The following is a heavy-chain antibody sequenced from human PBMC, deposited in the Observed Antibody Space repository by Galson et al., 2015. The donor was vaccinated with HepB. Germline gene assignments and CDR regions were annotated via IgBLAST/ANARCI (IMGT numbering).Heavy chain of an antibody. CDR1: GYTFTSYG. CDR2: ISAYNGNT. CDR3: ARGQFREFGESNPYWYFDL. D-gene: IGHD3-10*01. Sequence: QSGAEVTKPGASVKVSCKASGYTFTSYGISWVRQAPGQGLEWMGWISAYNGNTNYAQKLQGRVTMTTDTSTSTAYMELRSLRSDDTAVYYCARGQFREFGESNPYWYFDLWGRGTLVTVSS. V-gene: IGHV1-18*04. J-gene: IGHJ2*01.